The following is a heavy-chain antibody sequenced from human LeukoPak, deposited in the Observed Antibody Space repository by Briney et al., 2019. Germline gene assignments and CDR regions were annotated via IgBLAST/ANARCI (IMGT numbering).Heavy chain of an antibody. V-gene: IGHV4-59*08. J-gene: IGHJ1*01. Sequence: SETLSLTCTVSGGSISSYYWSWIRQPPGKGLEWIGYIYYSGSTNYNPSLKSRVTMSVDTSKDQFSLKLSSVNAADTAMYYCARHRSPLESFHHWGQGTLVTVSS. CDR3: ARHRSPLESFHH. CDR2: IYYSGST. D-gene: IGHD3-3*01. CDR1: GGSISSYY.